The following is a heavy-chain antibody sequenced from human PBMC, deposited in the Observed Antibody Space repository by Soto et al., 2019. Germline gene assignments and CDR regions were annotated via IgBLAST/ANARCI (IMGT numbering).Heavy chain of an antibody. Sequence: QLVESGGGLVKPGGALRLSCAASGFIFNNAWMNWVRQAPGKGLEWVGRVKSKADGGTTEYAAFVKGRFIISRDDSKNSVYLEMNSLKSEDTAVYYSVTDDYYDCSGYDAFDICGQGTNVTVSS. CDR2: VKSKADGGTT. CDR3: VTDDYYDCSGYDAFDI. D-gene: IGHD3-22*01. J-gene: IGHJ3*02. CDR1: GFIFNNAW. V-gene: IGHV3-15*01.